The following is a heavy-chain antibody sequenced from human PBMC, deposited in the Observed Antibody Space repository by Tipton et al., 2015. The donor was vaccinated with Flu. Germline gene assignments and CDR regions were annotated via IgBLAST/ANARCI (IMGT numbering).Heavy chain of an antibody. CDR1: GDSIDSMSGYY. V-gene: IGHV4-61*02. J-gene: IGHJ4*02. D-gene: IGHD3-10*02. Sequence: TLSLTCTVSGDSIDSMSGYYWNWIRQPAGNKLEWIGRIYNTGTTNYNPSLKSRLTMSVDTSKNQFSLQLTSVTAADTALYYCARLSYYDVDLKNFYFDYWGQGTLVTVSS. CDR2: IYNTGTT. CDR3: ARLSYYDVDLKNFYFDY.